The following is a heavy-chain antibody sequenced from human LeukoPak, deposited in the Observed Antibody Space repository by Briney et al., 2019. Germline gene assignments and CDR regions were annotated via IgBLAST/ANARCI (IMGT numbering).Heavy chain of an antibody. D-gene: IGHD3-3*02. CDR3: ATVAMLSTAFYFDH. J-gene: IGHJ4*02. V-gene: IGHV1-69-2*01. Sequence: ASVKVSCKASGYTFIRYHMHWVRQAPGKALECMGRVDPEDGRTIYAETFRDRVTITADRSTDTVYLEVTRLNSDDTAVYFCATVAMLSTAFYFDHWGQGTLVTVSS. CDR2: VDPEDGRT. CDR1: GYTFIRYH.